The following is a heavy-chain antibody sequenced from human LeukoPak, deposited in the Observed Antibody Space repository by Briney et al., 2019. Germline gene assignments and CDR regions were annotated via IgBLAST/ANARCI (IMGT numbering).Heavy chain of an antibody. D-gene: IGHD3-3*01. Sequence: PSETLSLTCTVSGGSINTYDWSWIRQPPGKGLEWIGYIQYSGSTNYNPSLKSRVTISVDTSKNQVSLKLNSVTAADTAVYYCARGSGGYSYWGQGTLVTVSS. CDR2: IQYSGST. J-gene: IGHJ4*02. V-gene: IGHV4-59*01. CDR3: ARGSGGYSY. CDR1: GGSINTYD.